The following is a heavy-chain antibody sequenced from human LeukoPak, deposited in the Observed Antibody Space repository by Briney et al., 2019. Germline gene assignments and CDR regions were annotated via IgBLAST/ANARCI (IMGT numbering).Heavy chain of an antibody. D-gene: IGHD1-26*01. CDR1: GGSISSYY. Sequence: SETLSLTCTVSGGSISSYYWSWIRQPPGKGLEWIGYIYYSGSTNYNPSLKSRVTISVDTSKNQFSLKLSSVTAADTAVYYCATSTYYYYMDVWGKGTTVTVSS. V-gene: IGHV4-59*01. J-gene: IGHJ6*03. CDR2: IYYSGST. CDR3: ATSTYYYYMDV.